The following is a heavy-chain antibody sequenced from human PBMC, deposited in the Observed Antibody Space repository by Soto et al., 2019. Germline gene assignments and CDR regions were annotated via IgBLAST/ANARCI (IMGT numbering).Heavy chain of an antibody. CDR1: GFTFSSYS. D-gene: IGHD4-4*01. J-gene: IGHJ6*02. CDR3: ARDNTDYSNYGRVYYGMDV. CDR2: ISSSSSYI. V-gene: IGHV3-21*01. Sequence: GGSLRLSCAASGFTFSSYSMNWVRQAPGKGLEWVSSISSSSSYIYYADSVKGRFTISRDNAKNSLYLQMNSLRAEDTAVYYCARDNTDYSNYGRVYYGMDVWGQGTTVTVSS.